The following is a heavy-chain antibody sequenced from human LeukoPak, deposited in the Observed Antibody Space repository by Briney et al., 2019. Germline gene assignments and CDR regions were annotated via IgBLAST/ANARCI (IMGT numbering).Heavy chain of an antibody. CDR3: ARLALGSSGWFY. Sequence: GKSLKISCKGSGYNFSDYWIGWVRQMPGKGLEWMGIIYPDDSDTRYGPSFQGQVTISADKSISTACLQWSSLEVSDTAMYYCARLALGSSGWFYWGQGTLVTVSS. D-gene: IGHD6-19*01. CDR1: GYNFSDYW. CDR2: IYPDDSDT. V-gene: IGHV5-51*01. J-gene: IGHJ4*02.